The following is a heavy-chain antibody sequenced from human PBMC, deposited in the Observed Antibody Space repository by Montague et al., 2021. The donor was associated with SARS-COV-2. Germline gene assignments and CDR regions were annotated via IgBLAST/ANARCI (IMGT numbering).Heavy chain of an antibody. Sequence: TLSLTCTVSGDSITSDSYCWSWIRQPAGKGLEWIGHIYPSGSTNYNPSLRSRVTLSVDTSKKRFSLRLSSVSAADTAMYYCARDWWGTGGILSAWGQGTLVTVSS. CDR1: GDSITSDSYC. CDR2: IYPSGST. CDR3: ARDWWGTGGILSA. J-gene: IGHJ5*02. V-gene: IGHV4-61*09. D-gene: IGHD2-8*02.